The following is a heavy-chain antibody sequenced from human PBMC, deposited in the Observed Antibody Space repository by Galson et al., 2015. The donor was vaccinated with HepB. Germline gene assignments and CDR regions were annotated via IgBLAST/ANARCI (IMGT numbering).Heavy chain of an antibody. D-gene: IGHD5-24*01. J-gene: IGHJ4*02. CDR1: GFAFSTYA. CDR3: ATAAGYNYDSYFFDY. Sequence: SLRLSCAASGFAFSTYAMNWVRQAPGKGPEWVSTISGSGYSAYYADSVKGRFTISRHNSKNTVYLQMNGLRVGDTAVYYCATAAGYNYDSYFFDYWGQGSLVTVSS. V-gene: IGHV3-23*01. CDR2: ISGSGYSA.